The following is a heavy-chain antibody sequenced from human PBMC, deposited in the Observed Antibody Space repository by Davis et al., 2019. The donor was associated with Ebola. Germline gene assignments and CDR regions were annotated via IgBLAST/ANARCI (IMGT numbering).Heavy chain of an antibody. CDR1: GGSISSYY. V-gene: IGHV4-59*01. J-gene: IGHJ4*02. Sequence: GSLRLSCTVSGGSISSYYWSWIRQPPGKGLEWIGYIYYSGSTNYNPSLKSRVTISVDTSKNQFSLKLSSVTAADTAVYYCARERRYYYDSSGYYIMPYFDYWGQGTLVTVSS. CDR3: ARERRYYYDSSGYYIMPYFDY. D-gene: IGHD3-22*01. CDR2: IYYSGST.